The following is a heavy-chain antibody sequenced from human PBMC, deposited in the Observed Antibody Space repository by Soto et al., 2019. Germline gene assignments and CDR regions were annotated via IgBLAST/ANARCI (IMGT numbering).Heavy chain of an antibody. Sequence: ASVKVSCKVSGYTLTELSMHWVRQAPGKGLEWMGGFDPEDGETIYAQKFQGRVTMTEDTSTDTAYMELSSLRSEDTAVYYCAKGSGLYSGYAQAFDIWGQGTMVTVSS. D-gene: IGHD5-12*01. J-gene: IGHJ3*02. CDR1: GYTLTELS. V-gene: IGHV1-24*01. CDR2: FDPEDGET. CDR3: AKGSGLYSGYAQAFDI.